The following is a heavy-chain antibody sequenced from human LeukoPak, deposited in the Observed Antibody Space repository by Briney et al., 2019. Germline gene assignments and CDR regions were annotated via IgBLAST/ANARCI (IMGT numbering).Heavy chain of an antibody. D-gene: IGHD3-10*01. Sequence: GASVKVSCKASGGTFSSYAISWVRQAPGQGLEWMGGIIPIFGTANYAQKFQGRVTITTDESTSTAYMELSSLRSEDTAVYYCARVPYGSGSSHFDYWGQGTLVTVSS. V-gene: IGHV1-69*05. CDR2: IIPIFGTA. CDR3: ARVPYGSGSSHFDY. J-gene: IGHJ4*02. CDR1: GGTFSSYA.